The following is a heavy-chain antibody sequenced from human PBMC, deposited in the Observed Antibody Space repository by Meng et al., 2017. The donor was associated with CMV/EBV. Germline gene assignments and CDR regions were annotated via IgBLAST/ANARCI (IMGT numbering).Heavy chain of an antibody. CDR1: GLTVSSNY. Sequence: GGSLRLSCAVSGLTVSSNYMSWVRQAPGKGLEWVSVIYSGGTTGYADSVRGRFTISRDKSKNTLYLQMNSLRAEDTAVYYCAKEGKWGVGARYCYYGMDVWGQGTTVTVSS. D-gene: IGHD1-26*01. CDR3: AKEGKWGVGARYCYYGMDV. V-gene: IGHV3-66*02. J-gene: IGHJ6*02. CDR2: IYSGGTT.